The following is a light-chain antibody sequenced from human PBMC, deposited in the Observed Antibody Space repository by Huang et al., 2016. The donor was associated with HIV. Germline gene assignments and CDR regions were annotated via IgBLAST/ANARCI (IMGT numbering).Light chain of an antibody. Sequence: EIVLTQSPGTLSLSPGERATLSCRASRSVNSDYLAWYQQIPGQAPRLLIYGASTRATGIPDRFSGSGSGTDFTLTIRRLEPEDFALYYCQQYGDSLTFGGGTKVEIK. V-gene: IGKV3-20*01. CDR2: GAS. CDR1: RSVNSDY. J-gene: IGKJ4*01. CDR3: QQYGDSLT.